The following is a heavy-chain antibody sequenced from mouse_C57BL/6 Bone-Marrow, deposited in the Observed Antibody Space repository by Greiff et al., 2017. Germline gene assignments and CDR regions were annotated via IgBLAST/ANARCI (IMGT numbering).Heavy chain of an antibody. CDR2: ISNGGGST. Sequence: EVKLMESGGGLVQPGGSLKLSCAASGFTFSDYYMYWVRQTPEKRLEWVAYISNGGGSTYYPDTVKGRFTISRDNAKNTLYLQMSRLKSEDTAMYYCARHTLTGTGYAMDYWGQGTSVTVSS. J-gene: IGHJ4*01. CDR1: GFTFSDYY. CDR3: ARHTLTGTGYAMDY. D-gene: IGHD4-1*01. V-gene: IGHV5-12*01.